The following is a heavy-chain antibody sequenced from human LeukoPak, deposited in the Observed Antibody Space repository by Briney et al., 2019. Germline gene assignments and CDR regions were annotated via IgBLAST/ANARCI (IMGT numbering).Heavy chain of an antibody. J-gene: IGHJ5*02. CDR3: AREMFRRWLQWDNWFDP. CDR2: INTNTGNP. Sequence: ASVKVSCKASGYTFTSYAMNWVRQAPGQGLEWMGWINTNTGNPTYAQGFTGRFVFSLDTSVSTAYLQISSLKAEDTAVYYCAREMFRRWLQWDNWFDPWGQGTLVTVSS. CDR1: GYTFTSYA. D-gene: IGHD5-24*01. V-gene: IGHV7-4-1*02.